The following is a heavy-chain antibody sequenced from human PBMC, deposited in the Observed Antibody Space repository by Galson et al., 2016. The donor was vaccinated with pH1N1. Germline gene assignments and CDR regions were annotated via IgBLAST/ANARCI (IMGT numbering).Heavy chain of an antibody. J-gene: IGHJ2*01. CDR3: ARGPVYWYVDR. CDR2: MNPNNGNA. CDR1: GYTLTRYD. V-gene: IGHV1-8*01. Sequence: SVKVSCKASGYTLTRYDMNWVRQASGQGLEWMGWMNPNNGNADYAPKFQGRVTLTRNASINTAYMELSSLPSEDTAVYYCARGPVYWYVDRWGRGTPVIVSS.